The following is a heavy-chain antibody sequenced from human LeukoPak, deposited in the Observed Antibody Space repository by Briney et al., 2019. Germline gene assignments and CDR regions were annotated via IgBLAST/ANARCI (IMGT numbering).Heavy chain of an antibody. CDR2: INHDGTGT. CDR1: GFTFSSYW. V-gene: IGHV3-74*01. J-gene: IGHJ4*02. Sequence: GGSLRLSCAASGFTFSSYWMHWVRQAPGKGLVWVSGINHDGTGTYYADSVKGRFILSRDNAKNSLYLQMNSLRAEDTAVYYCGRVEGFDYWGQGTLVTVSS. CDR3: GRVEGFDY.